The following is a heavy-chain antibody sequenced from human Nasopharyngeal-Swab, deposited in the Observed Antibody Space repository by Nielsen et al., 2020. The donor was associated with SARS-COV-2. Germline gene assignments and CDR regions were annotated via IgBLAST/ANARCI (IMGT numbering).Heavy chain of an antibody. CDR2: ISSSSSYI. J-gene: IGHJ4*02. D-gene: IGHD1-26*01. Sequence: GESLKISCAASGFTFSSYSVNWVRQAPGRGLEWVSSISSSSSYIYYADSVKGRFTISRDNAKNSLYLQMNSLRAEDTAVYYCASSHSGSFWGQGTLVTVSS. CDR1: GFTFSSYS. CDR3: ASSHSGSF. V-gene: IGHV3-21*01.